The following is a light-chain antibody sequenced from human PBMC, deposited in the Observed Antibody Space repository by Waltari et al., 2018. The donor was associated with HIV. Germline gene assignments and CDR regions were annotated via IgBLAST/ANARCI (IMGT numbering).Light chain of an antibody. J-gene: IGKJ1*01. V-gene: IGKV4-1*01. CDR3: QQYYSTPQT. CDR2: WAS. Sequence: DIVMTQSPDPLTASLGEMANIKCTSSPNLLVQAKVKNNLACDQQKSGQPPNLLFYWASYRQSGFPDRFRASGSGTDFTLTISSLQAEDVAVYYCQQYYSTPQTFGQGTKVELK. CDR1: PNLLVQAKVKNN.